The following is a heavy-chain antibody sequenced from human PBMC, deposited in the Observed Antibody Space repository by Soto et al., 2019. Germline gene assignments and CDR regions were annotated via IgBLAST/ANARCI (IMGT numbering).Heavy chain of an antibody. CDR2: IYHSGST. V-gene: IGHV4-30-2*01. Sequence: QLQLQESGSGLVKPSQTLSLTCAVSGGSISSGGYSWSWIRQPPGKGLEWIGYIYHSGSTYYNPSLQRRVTISVDRSKNQFSLKLSSVTAADTAVYYCARAAAAAGTDWFDPWGQGTLVTVSS. CDR1: GGSISSGGYS. D-gene: IGHD6-13*01. J-gene: IGHJ5*02. CDR3: ARAAAAAGTDWFDP.